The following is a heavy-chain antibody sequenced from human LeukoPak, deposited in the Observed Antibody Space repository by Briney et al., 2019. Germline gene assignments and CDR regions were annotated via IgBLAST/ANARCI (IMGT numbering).Heavy chain of an antibody. J-gene: IGHJ3*02. CDR1: GYTFTGYY. CDR2: INPNSGGT. D-gene: IGHD2-2*01. CDR3: ARVDCSSTSCYEDDAFDI. V-gene: IGHV1-2*02. Sequence: ASVKFSCKASGYTFTGYYMHWVRQAPGQGLEWMGWINPNSGGTNYAQKFQGRVTMTRDTSISTAYMELSRLRSDDTAVYYCARVDCSSTSCYEDDAFDIWGQGTMVTVSS.